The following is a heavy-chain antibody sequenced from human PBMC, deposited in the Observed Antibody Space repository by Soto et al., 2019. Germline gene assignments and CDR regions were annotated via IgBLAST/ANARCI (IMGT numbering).Heavy chain of an antibody. D-gene: IGHD1-26*01. Sequence: GGSLRLSCAASGFTFSSYAMHWVRQAPGKGLEWVSAISGSGGSTYYADSVKGRFTISRDNSKNTLYLQMNSLRAEDTAVYYCAKSPGIVGATPGFDYWGQGTLVTVSS. J-gene: IGHJ4*02. CDR3: AKSPGIVGATPGFDY. CDR2: ISGSGGST. V-gene: IGHV3-23*01. CDR1: GFTFSSYA.